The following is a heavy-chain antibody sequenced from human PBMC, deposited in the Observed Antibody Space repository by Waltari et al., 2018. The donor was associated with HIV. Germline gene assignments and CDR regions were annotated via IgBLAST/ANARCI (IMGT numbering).Heavy chain of an antibody. V-gene: IGHV3-64D*06. CDR2: LSENGNST. D-gene: IGHD3-9*01. J-gene: IGHJ4*01. CDR3: GISNYDVLNGDYGLCLEY. Sequence: EVQLVESGGTLVQPGGSLRPPCSASVFTFISYAIHWVRQTTGKELEDVLGLSENGNSTYYAGTLRGRFTINRENSEITVWLQMRSLRAEDTAVECCGISNYDVLNGDYGLCLEYWGQGTLITVTS. CDR1: VFTFISYA.